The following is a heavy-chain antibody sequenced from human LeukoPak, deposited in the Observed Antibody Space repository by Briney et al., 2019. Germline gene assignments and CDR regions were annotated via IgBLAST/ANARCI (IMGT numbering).Heavy chain of an antibody. CDR1: GFTFSSYG. V-gene: IGHV3-33*01. Sequence: GESLRLSCAASGFTFSSYGMHWVRQAPGKGREWVAVIWYDGSNKYYADSVKGRFTISRDNSKNTLYLQMNSLRAEDTAVYFCARDGTGWSRDLWGQGTLVTVSS. CDR3: ARDGTGWSRDL. CDR2: IWYDGSNK. D-gene: IGHD1/OR15-1a*01. J-gene: IGHJ5*02.